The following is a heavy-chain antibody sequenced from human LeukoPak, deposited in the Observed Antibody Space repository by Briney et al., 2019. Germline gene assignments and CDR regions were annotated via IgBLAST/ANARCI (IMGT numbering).Heavy chain of an antibody. V-gene: IGHV3-23*01. J-gene: IGHJ6*03. CDR3: AKVSDYSYYYYMDV. Sequence: RSGGSLRLSCAASGFTFSSYWMSWVRQAPGKGLEWVSGISGSGGSTYYADSVKGRFTVSRDNFKNTLFLQVNSLRAEDTAVYYCAKVSDYSYYYYMDVWGKGTTVTVSS. CDR2: ISGSGGST. CDR1: GFTFSSYW.